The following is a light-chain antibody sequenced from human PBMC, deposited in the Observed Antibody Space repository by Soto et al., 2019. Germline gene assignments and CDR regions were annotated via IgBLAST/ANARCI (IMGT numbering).Light chain of an antibody. CDR2: AVN. CDR1: SSDVGGYNY. Sequence: QSARTQPRSVSGSPGQSVTISCTGTSSDVGGYNYVSWYQQHPGKAPKLVIYAVNKRPSGVPDRFSGSKSGNTASLTISGLQAEDEADYYCSSFAGYYSLVFGGGTKLTVL. J-gene: IGLJ2*01. CDR3: SSFAGYYSLV. V-gene: IGLV2-11*01.